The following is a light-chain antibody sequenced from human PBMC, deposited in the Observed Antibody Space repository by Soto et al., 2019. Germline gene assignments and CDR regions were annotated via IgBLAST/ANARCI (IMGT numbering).Light chain of an antibody. Sequence: QSALTQPPSVSGAPGQRVTISCTGTSSNIGAGYDVHWYQQLPGTAPKLLIYGNINRPSGVPDRFSGSKSGTSASLAITGLQAEDEADFYCQSYDSRSVVFGGGTKLTVL. CDR3: QSYDSRSVV. CDR1: SSNIGAGYD. V-gene: IGLV1-40*01. CDR2: GNI. J-gene: IGLJ2*01.